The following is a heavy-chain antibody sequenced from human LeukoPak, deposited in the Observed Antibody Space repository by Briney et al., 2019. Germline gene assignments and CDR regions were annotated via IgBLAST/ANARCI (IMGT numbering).Heavy chain of an antibody. CDR3: AKNHDYGDYDDAFDI. D-gene: IGHD4-17*01. CDR1: GFTFSTYA. J-gene: IGHJ3*02. V-gene: IGHV3-23*01. Sequence: GGSLRLSCAASGFTFSTYAVNWVRQAPGKGLEWVSTISGSGDSTYYADSVKGRFTISRDNSKNTLYLQMNSLRAEDTAVYYCAKNHDYGDYDDAFDIWGQGTMVTVSS. CDR2: ISGSGDST.